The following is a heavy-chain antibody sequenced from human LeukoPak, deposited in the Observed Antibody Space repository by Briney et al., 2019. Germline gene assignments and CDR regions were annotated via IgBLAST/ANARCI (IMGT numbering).Heavy chain of an antibody. CDR3: ARTPVTMVRGVRRIYYFDY. D-gene: IGHD3-10*01. J-gene: IGHJ4*02. Sequence: SETLSRTCAVYGGSFSGYYWSWIRQPPGKGLEWIGEINHSGSTNYNPSLKSRVTISVDTSKNQFSLKLSSVTAADTAVYYCARTPVTMVRGVRRIYYFDYWGQGTLVTVSS. CDR2: INHSGST. V-gene: IGHV4-34*01. CDR1: GGSFSGYY.